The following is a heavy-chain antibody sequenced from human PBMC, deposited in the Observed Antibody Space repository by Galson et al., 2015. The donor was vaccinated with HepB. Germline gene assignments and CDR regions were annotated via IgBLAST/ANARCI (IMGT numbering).Heavy chain of an antibody. CDR3: AKDLTSLHPIYCYGMDV. Sequence: SLRLSCAASGFTFSNYGMHWVRQAPGKGLEWVAFIRHDGSNTYYGDSVKGRFTISRDSSKNTLYLQMNSLRTEDTAVYFCAKDLTSLHPIYCYGMDVWGHGTTVTVTS. CDR2: IRHDGSNT. CDR1: GFTFSNYG. V-gene: IGHV3-30*02. D-gene: IGHD3-10*01. J-gene: IGHJ6*02.